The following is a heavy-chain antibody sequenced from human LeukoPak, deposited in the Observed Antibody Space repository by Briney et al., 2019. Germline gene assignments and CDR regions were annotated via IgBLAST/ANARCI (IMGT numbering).Heavy chain of an antibody. Sequence: ASVKVSCKASGYTFTSYGISWVRQAPGQGLEWMGWINPNSGGTNYAQKFQGRVTMTRDTSISTAYMELSRLRSDDTAVYYCARGGDSSSWYCRFDYWGQGTLVTVSS. CDR3: ARGGDSSSWYCRFDY. CDR1: GYTFTSYG. CDR2: INPNSGGT. J-gene: IGHJ4*02. V-gene: IGHV1-2*02. D-gene: IGHD6-13*01.